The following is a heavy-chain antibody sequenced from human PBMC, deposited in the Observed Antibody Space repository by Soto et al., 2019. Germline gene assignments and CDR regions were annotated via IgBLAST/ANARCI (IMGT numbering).Heavy chain of an antibody. J-gene: IGHJ4*02. V-gene: IGHV3-23*01. CDR1: GFTFSSYA. CDR2: ISGSGGST. CDR3: AKEGYCTNGVCYNNDY. Sequence: GGSLRLSCAASGFTFSSYAMSWVRQAPGKGLEWVSAISGSGGSTYYADSVKGRFTISRDNSKNTLYLQMNSLRAEDTAVYYCAKEGYCTNGVCYNNDYWGQGTLVTVSS. D-gene: IGHD2-8*01.